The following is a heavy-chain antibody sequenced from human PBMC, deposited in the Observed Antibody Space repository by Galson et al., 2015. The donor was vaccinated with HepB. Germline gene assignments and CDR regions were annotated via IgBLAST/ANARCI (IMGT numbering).Heavy chain of an antibody. CDR3: ARDTSYYDSWSGQHGGFDY. V-gene: IGHV4-39*07. Sequence: SETLSLTCTVSGGSISNSPYYWGWIRQSPGKGLEWFGSIYYSGTTYYNPSLKSRVTISVDTSKNQFSLRLSSVTAADTAVYYCARDTSYYDSWSGQHGGFDYWGQGTLVAVSS. CDR2: IYYSGTT. CDR1: GGSISNSPYY. D-gene: IGHD3-3*01. J-gene: IGHJ4*02.